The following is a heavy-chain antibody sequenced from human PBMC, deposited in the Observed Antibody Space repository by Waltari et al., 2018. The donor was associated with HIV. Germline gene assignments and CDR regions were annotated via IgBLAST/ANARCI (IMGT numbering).Heavy chain of an antibody. D-gene: IGHD5-18*01. CDR3: ASSLSGYSYGLNSAFDI. J-gene: IGHJ3*02. CDR2: IYYSGST. CDR1: GGSISSYY. V-gene: IGHV4-59*01. Sequence: QVQLQESGPGLVKPSETLSLTCTVSGGSISSYYWSWIRQPPGKGLEWIGYIYYSGSTNYNPALKSRVTISVDTSKNQFSLKLSSVTAADTAVYYCASSLSGYSYGLNSAFDIWGQGTMVTVSS.